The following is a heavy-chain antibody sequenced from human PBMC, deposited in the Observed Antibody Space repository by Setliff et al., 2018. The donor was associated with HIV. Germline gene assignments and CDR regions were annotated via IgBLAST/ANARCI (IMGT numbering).Heavy chain of an antibody. J-gene: IGHJ4*02. CDR2: IIPIFGTA. V-gene: IGHV1-69*05. CDR1: GGTFSSYA. Sequence: ASVKVSCKASGGTFSSYAISWVRQAPGQGLEWMGGIIPIFGTANYAQKLQGRVTMTTDTSTSTAYMELRSLRSDDTAVYYCARGLPATAIYLGYWGQGTLVTVSS. D-gene: IGHD2-21*02. CDR3: ARGLPATAIYLGY.